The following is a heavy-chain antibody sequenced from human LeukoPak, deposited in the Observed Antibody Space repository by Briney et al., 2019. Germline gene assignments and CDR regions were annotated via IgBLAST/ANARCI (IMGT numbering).Heavy chain of an antibody. CDR3: ARRPPYGDYESDNWFDP. D-gene: IGHD4-17*01. CDR1: GGSISSGGYY. Sequence: PSQTLSLTCTVSGGSISSGGYYWSWIRQPPGKGLEWIGYIYHSGSTYYNPSLKSRVTISVDRSKNQFSLKLSSVTAADTAVYYCARRPPYGDYESDNWFDPWGQGTLVTVSS. J-gene: IGHJ5*02. CDR2: IYHSGST. V-gene: IGHV4-30-2*01.